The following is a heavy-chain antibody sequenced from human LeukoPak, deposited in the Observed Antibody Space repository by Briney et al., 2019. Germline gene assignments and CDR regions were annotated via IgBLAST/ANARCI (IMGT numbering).Heavy chain of an antibody. D-gene: IGHD6-25*01. CDR3: ARGQKRRYYFDY. CDR1: GYTFTSYD. CDR2: MNPNSGNT. V-gene: IGHV1-8*01. J-gene: IGHJ4*02. Sequence: ASVKVSCKASGYTFTSYDINWVRQATGQGLEWMGWMNPNSGNTGYAQKFQGRVTMTRNTSISTAYMELSSLRSEDTAVYYCARGQKRRYYFDYWGQGTLVNVSS.